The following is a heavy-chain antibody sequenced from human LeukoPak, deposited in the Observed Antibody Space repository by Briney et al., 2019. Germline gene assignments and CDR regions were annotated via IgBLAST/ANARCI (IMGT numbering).Heavy chain of an antibody. D-gene: IGHD2-15*01. CDR3: ARRGYCSGGSCYSRGFRDHPLDY. J-gene: IGHJ4*02. V-gene: IGHV4-34*01. CDR1: GGSFSGYY. CDR2: INHSGST. Sequence: ASETLSLTCAVYGGSFSGYYWSWIRQPPGKGLEWIGEINHSGSTNYNPSLKSRVTISVDTSKNQFSLKLSSVTAADTAVYYCARRGYCSGGSCYSRGFRDHPLDYWGQGTLVTVSS.